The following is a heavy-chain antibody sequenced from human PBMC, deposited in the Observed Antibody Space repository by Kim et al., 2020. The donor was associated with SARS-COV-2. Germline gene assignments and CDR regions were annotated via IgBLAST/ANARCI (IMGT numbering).Heavy chain of an antibody. Sequence: YADSVKGRFSISRDKSKSTVYQRMNSLRADDTALYYCAKLPSRSSASFDHWGQGTLVTVSS. V-gene: IGHV3-23*01. CDR3: AKLPSRSSASFDH. J-gene: IGHJ4*02. D-gene: IGHD6-13*01.